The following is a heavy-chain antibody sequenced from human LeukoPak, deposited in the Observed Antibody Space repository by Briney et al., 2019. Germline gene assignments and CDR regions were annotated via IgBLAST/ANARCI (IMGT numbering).Heavy chain of an antibody. D-gene: IGHD6-13*01. CDR2: IYYSGST. CDR1: GFTFSSYS. Sequence: LRLSCAASGFTFSSYSMNWIRQPPGKGLEWIGYIYYSGSTYYNPSLKSRVTISVDTSKNQFSLKLSSVTAADTVVYYCAREARIAAAGTLIYWFDPWGQGTLVTVSS. V-gene: IGHV4-31*02. CDR3: AREARIAAAGTLIYWFDP. J-gene: IGHJ5*02.